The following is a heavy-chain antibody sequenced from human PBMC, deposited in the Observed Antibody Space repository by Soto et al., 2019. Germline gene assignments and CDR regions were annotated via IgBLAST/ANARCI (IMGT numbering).Heavy chain of an antibody. CDR3: TSRPSGMTYHAVFDF. CDR1: GLTFSGHW. V-gene: IGHV3-7*03. CDR2: IKPDGSET. D-gene: IGHD2-21*02. J-gene: IGHJ4*02. Sequence: VQLVQSGGTLVQPGGSLRLSCAASGLTFSGHWMTWVRQTPGEGLQWVAAIKPDGSETFYVDSVKGRFTISRDNARNSLFLQMDSLRAEDTAVYYCTSRPSGMTYHAVFDFWGKGTLVTVSS.